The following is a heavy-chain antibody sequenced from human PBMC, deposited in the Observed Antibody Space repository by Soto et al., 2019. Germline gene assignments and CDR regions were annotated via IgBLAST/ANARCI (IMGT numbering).Heavy chain of an antibody. V-gene: IGHV4-34*01. CDR2: INHSGST. CDR1: GGSFSCYY. J-gene: IGHJ6*02. CDR3: ARCGVATIRIRYYYYGMDV. Sequence: TSETLSLTCAVYGGSFSCYYWSWIRQPPGKGLEWIGEINHSGSTNYNPSLKSRVTISVDTSKNQFSLKLSSVTAADTAVYYCARCGVATIRIRYYYYGMDVWGQGTTVTVSS. D-gene: IGHD5-12*01.